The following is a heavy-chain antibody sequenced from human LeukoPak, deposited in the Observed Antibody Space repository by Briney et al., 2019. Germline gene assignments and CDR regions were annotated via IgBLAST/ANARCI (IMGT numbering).Heavy chain of an antibody. CDR3: ARDMGGGWFDP. D-gene: IGHD1-26*01. V-gene: IGHV4-4*07. Sequence: SETLSLTCSISGGSISSSYWNWIRRPAGKGLEWIGRISTSGTTNYSPSLKGRLTMSIDTSKKQFSLNLRSVTAADTAVYYCARDMGGGWFDPWGQGALATVSS. CDR1: GGSISSSY. J-gene: IGHJ5*02. CDR2: ISTSGTT.